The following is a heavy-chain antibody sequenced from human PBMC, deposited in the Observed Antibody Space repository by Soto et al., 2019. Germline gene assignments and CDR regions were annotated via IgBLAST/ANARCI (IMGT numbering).Heavy chain of an antibody. CDR1: SGSISSGGHY. Sequence: QVQLQESGPGLVKPSQTLSLTCTVSSGSISSGGHYWSWIRQHPGKGLEWIGYIYYSGSTYYNPSLKSRVTISVDTSENQFSLKLSSVTAADTDVYYCARDDDGYARFDYWGQGTLVTVSS. CDR3: ARDDDGYARFDY. V-gene: IGHV4-31*03. CDR2: IYYSGST. J-gene: IGHJ4*02. D-gene: IGHD5-18*01.